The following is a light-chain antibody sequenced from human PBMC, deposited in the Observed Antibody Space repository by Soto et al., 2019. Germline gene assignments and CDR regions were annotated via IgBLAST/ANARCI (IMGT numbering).Light chain of an antibody. V-gene: IGKV3-15*01. CDR1: QTVSSN. J-gene: IGKJ2*03. CDR2: GSF. Sequence: EVMMTQSPATLSVSPGESATLSCRASQTVSSNLAWYQQKPGQAPRLLIDGSFTRATGVPARFSASRSGTEFTLTITSPQSEDFALYFCQQFNNLPYSFGQGTKLEIK. CDR3: QQFNNLPYS.